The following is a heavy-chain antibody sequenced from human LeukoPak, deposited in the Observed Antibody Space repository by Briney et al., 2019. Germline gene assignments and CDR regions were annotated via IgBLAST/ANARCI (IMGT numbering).Heavy chain of an antibody. CDR2: INPNSGGT. CDR1: GYTFTGYY. J-gene: IGHJ4*02. Sequence: VASVKVSCKASGYTFTGYYMHWVRQAPGQGLKWMGWINPNSGGTNYAQKFQGRVTMTRDTSISTAYMELSSLRSEDTAVYYCARVRGEWELDYWGQGTLVTVSS. D-gene: IGHD1-26*01. V-gene: IGHV1-2*02. CDR3: ARVRGEWELDY.